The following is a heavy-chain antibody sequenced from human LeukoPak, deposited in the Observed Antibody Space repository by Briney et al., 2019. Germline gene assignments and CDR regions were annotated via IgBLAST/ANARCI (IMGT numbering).Heavy chain of an antibody. CDR2: INHSGST. V-gene: IGHV4-34*01. CDR3: ARVEYDSSGYFTAPDY. CDR1: GGAFSGYY. J-gene: IGHJ4*02. Sequence: SETLSLTCAVYGGAFSGYYWSWIRRPPGKGLEWIGEINHSGSTNYNPSLKSRVTISVDTSKNQFSLKLSSVTAADTAVYYCARVEYDSSGYFTAPDYWGQGTLVTVSS. D-gene: IGHD3-22*01.